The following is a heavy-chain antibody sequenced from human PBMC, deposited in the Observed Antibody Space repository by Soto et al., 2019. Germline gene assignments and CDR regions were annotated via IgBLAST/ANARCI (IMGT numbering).Heavy chain of an antibody. CDR3: ARHPRRYSSSSWNNWFDP. Sequence: GESLKISCKGSGYSFTSYWISWVRQMPGKGLEWMGRIDPSDSYTNYSPSFQGHVTISADKSISTAYLQWSSLKASDTAMYYCARHPRRYSSSSWNNWFDPWGQGTLVTVSS. J-gene: IGHJ5*02. V-gene: IGHV5-10-1*01. CDR1: GYSFTSYW. D-gene: IGHD6-6*01. CDR2: IDPSDSYT.